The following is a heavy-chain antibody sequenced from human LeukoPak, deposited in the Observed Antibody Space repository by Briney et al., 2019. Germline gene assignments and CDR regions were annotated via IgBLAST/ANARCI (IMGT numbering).Heavy chain of an antibody. Sequence: GGSLRLSCAVSGLSFRGPEMNWVRQAPGKGLEWVSIINYNGDTKYYADSVQGRFTISRDNSKNTVYLQMNSLRAEDTAIYYCAKDGHCPALCTTQIAVAGYNDNWGQGTLVTVSS. V-gene: IGHV3-23*01. CDR2: INYNGDTK. D-gene: IGHD6-19*01. J-gene: IGHJ4*02. CDR3: AKDGHCPALCTTQIAVAGYNDN. CDR1: GLSFRGPE.